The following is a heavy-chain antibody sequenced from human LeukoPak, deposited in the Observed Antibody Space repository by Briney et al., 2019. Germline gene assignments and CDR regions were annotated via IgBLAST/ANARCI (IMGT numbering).Heavy chain of an antibody. J-gene: IGHJ4*02. V-gene: IGHV4-59*13. CDR1: GGSISSYY. CDR3: AREGAVAGFDY. CDR2: IHYSGSS. Sequence: PSETLSLTCTVSGGSISSYYWNWIRQPPGKGVEWIGYIHYSGSSNNNPSLKSRVTISVDTSKNQFSLRLSSVTAADTAVYYCAREGAVAGFDYWGQGTLVTVSS. D-gene: IGHD6-19*01.